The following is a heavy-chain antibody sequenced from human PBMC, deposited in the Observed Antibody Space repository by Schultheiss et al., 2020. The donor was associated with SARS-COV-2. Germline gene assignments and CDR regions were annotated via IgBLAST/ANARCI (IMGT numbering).Heavy chain of an antibody. CDR3: ARDKDISGVRYNWFDP. D-gene: IGHD6-19*01. CDR1: GYTFTSYA. J-gene: IGHJ5*02. CDR2: IIPIFGTA. V-gene: IGHV1-69*13. Sequence: SVKVSCKASGYTFTSYAMHWVRQAPGQRLEWMGGIIPIFGTANYAQKFQGRVTITADESTSTVYMELSSLNSEDTAIYYCARDKDISGVRYNWFDPWGQGTLVTVSS.